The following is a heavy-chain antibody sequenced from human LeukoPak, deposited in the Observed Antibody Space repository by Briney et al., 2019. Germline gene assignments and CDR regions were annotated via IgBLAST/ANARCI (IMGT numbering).Heavy chain of an antibody. V-gene: IGHV3-66*02. CDR2: IYSGGST. Sequence: TGGSLRLSXAASGFTVSSNYMSWVRQPPGKGLEWVSVIYSGGSTYYADSVKGRFTISRDNSKNTLYLQMNSLRAEDTAVYYCARDLLTYDFWSGYGYWGQGTLVTVSS. J-gene: IGHJ4*02. CDR3: ARDLLTYDFWSGYGY. D-gene: IGHD3-3*01. CDR1: GFTVSSNY.